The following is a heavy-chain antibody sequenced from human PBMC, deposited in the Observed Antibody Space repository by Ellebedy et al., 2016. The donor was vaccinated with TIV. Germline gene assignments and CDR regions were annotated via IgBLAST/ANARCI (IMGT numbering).Heavy chain of an antibody. Sequence: PGGSLRLSCAASGFTFSSYAMSRVRQAPGQGLEWVSAISGSGGSTYYADSVKGRFTISRDNSKNTLYLQMNNLRAEDTAVYYCARDRGDWGIAGRPDYWGQGTLVTVSS. CDR3: ARDRGDWGIAGRPDY. V-gene: IGHV3-23*01. CDR1: GFTFSSYA. CDR2: ISGSGGST. J-gene: IGHJ4*02. D-gene: IGHD6-6*01.